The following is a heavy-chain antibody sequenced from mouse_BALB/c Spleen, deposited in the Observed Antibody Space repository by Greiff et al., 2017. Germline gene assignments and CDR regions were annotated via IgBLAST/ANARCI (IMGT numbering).Heavy chain of an antibody. Sequence: LQQPGSELVRPGASVKLSCKASGYTFTSYWMHWVKQRHGQGLEWIGNIYPGSGSTNYNEKFKGKATFTADTSSNTAYMQLSSLTSEDSAVYYCARNLSTMITTNAMDYWGQGTSVTVSS. CDR3: ARNLSTMITTNAMDY. J-gene: IGHJ4*01. D-gene: IGHD2-4*01. CDR1: GYTFTSYW. CDR2: IYPGSGST. V-gene: IGHV1S22*01.